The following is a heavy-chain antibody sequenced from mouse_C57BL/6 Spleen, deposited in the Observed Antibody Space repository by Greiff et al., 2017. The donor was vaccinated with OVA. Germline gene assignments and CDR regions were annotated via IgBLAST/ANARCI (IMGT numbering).Heavy chain of an antibody. CDR2: IDPNSGGT. CDR3: ARFDWDVGYYFDY. J-gene: IGHJ2*01. D-gene: IGHD4-1*01. CDR1: GYTFPSYW. V-gene: IGHV1-72*01. Sequence: VQLQQPGAELVKPGASVKLSCKASGYTFPSYWMPWVKQRPGRGLEWIGRIDPNSGGTKYNEKFKSKATLTVDKPSSTAYMQLSSLTSEDSAVYYCARFDWDVGYYFDYWGQGTTLTVSS.